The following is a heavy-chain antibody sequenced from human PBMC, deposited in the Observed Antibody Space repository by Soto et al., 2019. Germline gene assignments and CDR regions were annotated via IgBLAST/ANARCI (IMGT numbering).Heavy chain of an antibody. J-gene: IGHJ4*02. CDR3: AKDLRGWPMGLDY. CDR2: ISGSGGST. V-gene: IGHV3-23*01. Sequence: GGALRLSCAASGFTFSSYAMSWVRQTPGKGLEWVSAISGSGGSTYYADSVKGRFTISRDNSKNTLYLQMNSLRAEDTAVYYCAKDLRGWPMGLDYWGQRTLVTVSS. D-gene: IGHD6-19*01. CDR1: GFTFSSYA.